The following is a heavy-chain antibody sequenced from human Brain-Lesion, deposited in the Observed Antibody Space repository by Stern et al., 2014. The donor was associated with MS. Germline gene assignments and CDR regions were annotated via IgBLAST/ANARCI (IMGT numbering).Heavy chain of an antibody. V-gene: IGHV4-61*02. J-gene: IGHJ6*02. D-gene: IGHD2-2*01. CDR2: IFNSGST. CDR1: GGSISSGGYY. CDR3: ARGRVVPGFQYYATDV. Sequence: QVQLQESGPGLVKPSQTLSLSCTVSGGSISSGGYYWSWIRQPAGKGLEWIGRIFNSGSTSHNPSPKSRGPISIDTSKNQFSLRLNSMTAADTAVYYCARGRVVPGFQYYATDVWGQGTTVIVSS.